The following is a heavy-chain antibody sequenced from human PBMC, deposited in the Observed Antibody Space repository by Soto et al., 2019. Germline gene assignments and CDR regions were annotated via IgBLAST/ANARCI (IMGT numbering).Heavy chain of an antibody. CDR3: ARDALVRGVHPPDY. V-gene: IGHV3-33*01. CDR1: GFTLSTYD. Sequence: QVQLVESGGGVVQPGRSLRLSCAASGFTLSTYDMHWVRQAPGKGLEWVAVIWYDGSNKYYADSVKGRFSISRDNSKNTLYMQMNRVRADDTAVYYCARDALVRGVHPPDYWGQGTLVTVSS. J-gene: IGHJ4*02. CDR2: IWYDGSNK. D-gene: IGHD3-10*01.